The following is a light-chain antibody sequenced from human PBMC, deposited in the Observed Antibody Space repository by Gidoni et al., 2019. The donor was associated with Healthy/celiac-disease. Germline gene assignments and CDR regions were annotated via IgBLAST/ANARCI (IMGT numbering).Light chain of an antibody. J-gene: IGKJ4*01. CDR3: QQRSNWPL. CDR2: DAS. CDR1: QSVSSY. Sequence: ETALTQSPATVSLSPGDRATLFCSASQSVSSYLAWYQQKPGQAPRLLTYDASNRATGIPARFSGSGSGTDFTLTISSLEPDDVAVYYCQQRSNWPLFGGGTKVEIK. V-gene: IGKV3-11*01.